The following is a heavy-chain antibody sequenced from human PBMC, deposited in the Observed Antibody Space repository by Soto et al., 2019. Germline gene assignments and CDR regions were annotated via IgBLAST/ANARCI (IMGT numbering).Heavy chain of an antibody. CDR1: GFTFSSYA. J-gene: IGHJ4*02. D-gene: IGHD2-2*01. CDR3: ATAGSVVPAASDY. V-gene: IGHV3-23*01. Sequence: EVQLLESGGGLVQPGGSLRLYCAASGFTFSSYAMSWVRQAPGKGLEWVSAISGSGGSTYYADSVKGRFTISRDNSKNTLYLQMNSLRAEDTAVDYCATAGSVVPAASDYWGQGTLVTVSS. CDR2: ISGSGGST.